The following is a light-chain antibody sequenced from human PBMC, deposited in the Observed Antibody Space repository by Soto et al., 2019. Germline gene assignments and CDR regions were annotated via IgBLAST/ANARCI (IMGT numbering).Light chain of an antibody. Sequence: QSVLTQTPSVSGAPGQRVTISCTGSSSNVGAGFDVHWYQQLPGAAPKLLIYGNDNRPSGVPDRFSGSTSGTSASLAITGRQSDDEADYFCQSYDRSLSGRVFGTGTKVTVL. J-gene: IGLJ1*01. V-gene: IGLV1-40*01. CDR2: GND. CDR1: SSNVGAGFD. CDR3: QSYDRSLSGRV.